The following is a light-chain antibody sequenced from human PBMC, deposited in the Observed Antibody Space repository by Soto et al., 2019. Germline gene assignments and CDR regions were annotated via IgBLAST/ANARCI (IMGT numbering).Light chain of an antibody. Sequence: DIQMTQSPSSLSASVGDRVTITCQASQDISNYLNWYQQKPGKAPKLLIYDASNLETGVPSRFSGSGSGTDFNFTISSLQHEDIATYYCQQYDNLPPLTFGGGTKVEIK. CDR2: DAS. V-gene: IGKV1-33*01. J-gene: IGKJ4*01. CDR3: QQYDNLPPLT. CDR1: QDISNY.